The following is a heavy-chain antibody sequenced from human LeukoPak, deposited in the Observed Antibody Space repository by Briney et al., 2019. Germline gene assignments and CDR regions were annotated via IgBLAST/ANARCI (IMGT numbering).Heavy chain of an antibody. CDR3: ARDKIMEYYFDY. Sequence: GGSLRLSCAASGFNFSNEAMSWIRNIPGKGLDWVSGISRRGGTIYYADSVKGRFTISRDNSKSTVYLEMNSLRAEDTAVYYCARDKIMEYYFDYWGQGTLVTVSS. V-gene: IGHV3-23*01. J-gene: IGHJ4*02. CDR2: ISRRGGTI. CDR1: GFNFSNEA. D-gene: IGHD2-8*01.